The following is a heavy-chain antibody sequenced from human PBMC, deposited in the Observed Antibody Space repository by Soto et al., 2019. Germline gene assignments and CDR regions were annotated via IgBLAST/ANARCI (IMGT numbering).Heavy chain of an antibody. CDR3: ASNKRLRNWNWFDP. Sequence: SETLSVTCTVSVGSISSYYWSWIRQPAGKGLEWIGRIYTSGSTNYNPSLKSRVTMSVDTSKNQFSLKLSSVTAADTAVYYCASNKRLRNWNWFDPWGQGTLVTVSS. J-gene: IGHJ5*02. V-gene: IGHV4-4*07. D-gene: IGHD1-1*01. CDR2: IYTSGST. CDR1: VGSISSYY.